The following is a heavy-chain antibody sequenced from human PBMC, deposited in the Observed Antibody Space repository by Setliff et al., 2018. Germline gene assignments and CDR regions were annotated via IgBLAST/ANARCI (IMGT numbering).Heavy chain of an antibody. CDR1: GFTFSSYW. J-gene: IGHJ6*02. CDR2: IYSGTGT. CDR3: AREKHSYGYLASYYYYGMDV. D-gene: IGHD5-18*01. V-gene: IGHV3-53*01. Sequence: GGSLRLSCAASGFTFSSYWMSWVRQAPGKGLEWVSLIYSGTGTYYADFVKGRFTISRDNSKNTLYLQMNSLRAEDTAVYYCAREKHSYGYLASYYYYGMDVWGQGTTVTVSS.